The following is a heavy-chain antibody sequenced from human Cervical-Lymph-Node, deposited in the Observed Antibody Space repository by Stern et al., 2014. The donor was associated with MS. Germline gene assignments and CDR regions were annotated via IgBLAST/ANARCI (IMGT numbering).Heavy chain of an antibody. D-gene: IGHD3-16*01. V-gene: IGHV3-9*01. Sequence: EVQLVESGGGLVQPGRSLRLSCEASGFKFDGFAMHWVRQAPGKGLEWVSGLGWNSEGRGYARSVQGRFTISRDNAESSLYLQMNSLTAEDSALYYCAKADDYAAGIDAWGQGTLVVVSS. CDR1: GFKFDGFA. CDR3: AKADDYAAGIDA. J-gene: IGHJ5*02. CDR2: LGWNSEGR.